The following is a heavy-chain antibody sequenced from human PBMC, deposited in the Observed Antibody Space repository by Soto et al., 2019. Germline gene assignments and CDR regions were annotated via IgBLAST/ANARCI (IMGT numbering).Heavy chain of an antibody. D-gene: IGHD3-10*01. CDR2: ISGGGETT. CDR1: GFTFSSYA. J-gene: IGHJ4*02. Sequence: EVQRLESGGGLVQPGGSLRLSCAASGFTFSSYAMWWVRQAPGKGLECVSAISGGGETTYYADSVKGRFTICRDNSKNTLSLQLNSPRADDTAVYYCALNSPSGSYYFDYWGQGTLVTVSS. V-gene: IGHV3-23*01. CDR3: ALNSPSGSYYFDY.